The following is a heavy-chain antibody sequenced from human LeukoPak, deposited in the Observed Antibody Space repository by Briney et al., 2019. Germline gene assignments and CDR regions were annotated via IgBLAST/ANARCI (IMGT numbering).Heavy chain of an antibody. D-gene: IGHD5-18*01. J-gene: IGHJ6*03. CDR3: ARARPVPSLGYSYGSTVYYYYMDV. V-gene: IGHV4-4*07. CDR1: GGSISSYY. Sequence: PSETLSLTCTVSGGSISSYYWSWIRQPAGKGLEWIGRIYTSGSTNYNPSLKSRVTMSVDTSKNQFSLKLSSVTAADTAVYYCARARPVPSLGYSYGSTVYYYYMDVWGKGTTVTVSS. CDR2: IYTSGST.